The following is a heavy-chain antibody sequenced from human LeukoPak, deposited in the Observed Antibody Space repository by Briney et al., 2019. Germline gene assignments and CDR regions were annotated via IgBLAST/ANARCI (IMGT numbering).Heavy chain of an antibody. Sequence: ASVKLSCKASGGTFSNSAINWVRQATGQGLEWMGWMNPNSGNTGYAQKFQGRVTMTRNTSISTAYMELSSLRSEDTAVYYCARGASHYYDSSGYQIDYWGQGTLVTVSS. CDR2: MNPNSGNT. J-gene: IGHJ4*02. D-gene: IGHD3-22*01. CDR1: GGTFSNSA. CDR3: ARGASHYYDSSGYQIDY. V-gene: IGHV1-8*02.